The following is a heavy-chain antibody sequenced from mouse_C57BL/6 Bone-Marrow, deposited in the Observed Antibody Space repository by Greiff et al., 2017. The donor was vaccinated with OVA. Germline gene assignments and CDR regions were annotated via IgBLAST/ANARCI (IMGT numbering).Heavy chain of an antibody. Sequence: ESGPGLVKPSQSLSLTCSVTGYSITSGYYWNWIRQFPGNKLEWMGYISYDGSNNYNPSLKNRISITRDTSKNQFFLKLNSVTTEDTATYYGARVSIYYYGFFDYWGQGTTLTVSS. CDR3: ARVSIYYYGFFDY. V-gene: IGHV3-6*01. CDR1: GYSITSGYY. D-gene: IGHD1-1*01. CDR2: ISYDGSN. J-gene: IGHJ2*01.